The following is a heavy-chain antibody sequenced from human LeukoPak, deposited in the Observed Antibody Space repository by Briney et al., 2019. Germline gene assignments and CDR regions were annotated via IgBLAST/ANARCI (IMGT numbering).Heavy chain of an antibody. CDR1: GGSISSNSYY. Sequence: PSQTLSLTCTVSGGSISSNSYYWSWIRQPPGKGLEWIGEINHSGSTNYNPSLKSRVTISVDTSKNQFSLKLSSVTAADTAVYYCARQTRRLLWFGELSDYMDVWGKGTTVTISS. CDR2: INHSGST. V-gene: IGHV4-39*01. J-gene: IGHJ6*03. CDR3: ARQTRRLLWFGELSDYMDV. D-gene: IGHD3-10*01.